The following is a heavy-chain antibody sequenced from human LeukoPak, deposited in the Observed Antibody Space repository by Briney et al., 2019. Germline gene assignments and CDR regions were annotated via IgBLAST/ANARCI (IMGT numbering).Heavy chain of an antibody. J-gene: IGHJ4*02. CDR2: TGGSDDNT. V-gene: IGHV3-23*01. CDR3: TKDLMTGFSSGWYFAY. Sequence: GGSLRLSCEGSGFTFNGYAFSWVRQAPGKGLEWVAVTGGSDDNTHYADSVKGRFTISRDNSEKRLFLQMNSLRPDDSALYYCTKDLMTGFSSGWYFAYSGQGTLVTVSS. CDR1: GFTFNGYA. D-gene: IGHD6-19*01.